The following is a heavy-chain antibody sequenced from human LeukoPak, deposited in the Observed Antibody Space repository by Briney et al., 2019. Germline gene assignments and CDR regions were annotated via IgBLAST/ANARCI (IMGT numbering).Heavy chain of an antibody. V-gene: IGHV3-30*18. CDR1: GFTFSSYG. D-gene: IGHD1-1*01. CDR2: ISYDGSNK. Sequence: TGGSLRLSCAASGFTFSSYGMHWVRQAPGKGLEWVAVISYDGSNKYYADSVKGRFTISRDNSKNTLYLQMNSLRAEDTAVYYCAKVPWRYFDYWGQGTLVTVSS. CDR3: AKVPWRYFDY. J-gene: IGHJ4*02.